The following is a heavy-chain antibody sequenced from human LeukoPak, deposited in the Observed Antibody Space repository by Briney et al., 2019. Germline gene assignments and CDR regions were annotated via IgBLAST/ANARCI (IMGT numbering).Heavy chain of an antibody. CDR2: IYYGGST. V-gene: IGHV4-39*01. D-gene: IGHD2-15*01. J-gene: IGHJ5*02. Sequence: SETLSLTCTVSGGSISSSDYYWGWIRQPPGKGLEWIGSIYYGGSTYYNPSLKSRVTISVDTSMNQFSLKLSFVTTADTAVYYCARGRRYCSGGSCYFWFDPWGQGTLVTVSS. CDR3: ARGRRYCSGGSCYFWFDP. CDR1: GGSISSSDYY.